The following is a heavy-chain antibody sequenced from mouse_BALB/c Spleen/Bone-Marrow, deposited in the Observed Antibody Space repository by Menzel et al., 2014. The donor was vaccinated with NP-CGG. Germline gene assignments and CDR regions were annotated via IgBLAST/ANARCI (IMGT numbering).Heavy chain of an antibody. CDR3: ARSSSYDYDVGFAY. V-gene: IGHV3-2*02. J-gene: IGHJ3*01. Sequence: EVKLQESGPGLVKPSQSLSLTCIVTGYSITRDYAWNWIRQFPGNKLEWMGYISYSGSTTYNPSLESRISITRDTSKNQFFLQLNSVTTEDTATYYCARSSSYDYDVGFAYWGQGTLVTVS. CDR2: ISYSGST. CDR1: GYSITRDYA. D-gene: IGHD2-4*01.